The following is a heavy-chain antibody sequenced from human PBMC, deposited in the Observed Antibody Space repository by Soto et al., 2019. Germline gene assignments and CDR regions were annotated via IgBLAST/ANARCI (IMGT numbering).Heavy chain of an antibody. J-gene: IGHJ4*02. CDR1: GYTFTGYY. V-gene: IGHV1-2*02. D-gene: IGHD2-8*01. CDR3: ARVGCTNGVYPIDY. CDR2: INPNSGGT. Sequence: ASVKVSCKASGYTFTGYYMHWVRQAPGQGLEWMGWINPNSGGTNYAQKFQGRVTMTRDTSISTAYMELSRLRSDDTAVYYCARVGCTNGVYPIDYWGQGTQVTVSS.